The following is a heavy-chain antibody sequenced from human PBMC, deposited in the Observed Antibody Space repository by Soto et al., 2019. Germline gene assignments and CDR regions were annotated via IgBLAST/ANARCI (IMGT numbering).Heavy chain of an antibody. J-gene: IGHJ4*02. CDR2: IKSKTDVGTT. V-gene: IGHV3-15*01. D-gene: IGHD4-17*01. CDR1: GFTFSNAW. Sequence: EVQLVESGGGLVKPGGSLRLSCAASGFTFSNAWMSWVRQAPGKGLEWVGRIKSKTDVGTTDYAAPVKGRFTISRDDSKNTLYLQMNSLKTEDTAVYYCTTSPDDYGDPLFDYWGQGTLVTVSS. CDR3: TTSPDDYGDPLFDY.